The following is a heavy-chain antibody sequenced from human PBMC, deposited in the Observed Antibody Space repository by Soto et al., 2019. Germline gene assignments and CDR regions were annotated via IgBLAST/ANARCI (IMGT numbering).Heavy chain of an antibody. V-gene: IGHV3-23*01. CDR2: ISGSGGNT. CDR1: GFTFSSYA. J-gene: IGHJ4*02. D-gene: IGHD2-2*01. CDR3: AKGRIVPDY. Sequence: GGSLRLSCAASGFTFSSYAMSWVRQAPGKGLEWVSGISGSGGNTYYADSVKGRFTISRDNSKNTLYLQMNSLRAEDTAAYYCAKGRIVPDYWGQGTLVTVSS.